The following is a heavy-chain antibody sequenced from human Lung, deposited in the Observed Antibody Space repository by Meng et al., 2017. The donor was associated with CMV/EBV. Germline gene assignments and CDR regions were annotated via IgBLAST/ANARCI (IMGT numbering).Heavy chain of an antibody. J-gene: IGHJ6*02. D-gene: IGHD5-18*01. CDR1: GFTFSSYA. Sequence: GESLKISCAASGFTFSSYAMSWVRQAPGKGLEWVSAISGSGGSTYYADSVKGRFTISRDYAKNSLYLQMNSLRAEDTAVYYCARQLADTLLAHYYYYGMDVWGQWXTVTVSS. V-gene: IGHV3-23*01. CDR3: ARQLADTLLAHYYYYGMDV. CDR2: ISGSGGST.